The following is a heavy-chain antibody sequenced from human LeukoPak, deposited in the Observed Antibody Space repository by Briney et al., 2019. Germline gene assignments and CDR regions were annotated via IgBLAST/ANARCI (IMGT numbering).Heavy chain of an antibody. CDR3: ARDQAYSFDY. Sequence: GGSLRLSCAASGFTFSSSAMNWVRQAPGKGLEWVSRISASGDSTYYGDSVKGRFTISRDNSKNTVYLQMNSLRAEDTAVYYCARDQAYSFDYWGQGTLVTVSS. CDR1: GFTFSSSA. V-gene: IGHV3-23*01. J-gene: IGHJ4*02. D-gene: IGHD4-11*01. CDR2: ISASGDST.